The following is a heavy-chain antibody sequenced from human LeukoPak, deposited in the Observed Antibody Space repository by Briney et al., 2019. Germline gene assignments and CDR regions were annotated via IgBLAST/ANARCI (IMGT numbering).Heavy chain of an antibody. V-gene: IGHV3-48*04. CDR2: ITDSSSTI. CDR1: GFTFSHYS. D-gene: IGHD3-22*01. CDR3: AREYVESSGYEIDYFDY. Sequence: PGGSLRLSCAASGFTFSHYSMNWVRQAPGRGLEGVSYITDSSSTIYYADSVRGRFTISRDNARNSLFLQLNSLRAKDTAVYYCAREYVESSGYEIDYFDYWGRGTLVTVSS. J-gene: IGHJ4*02.